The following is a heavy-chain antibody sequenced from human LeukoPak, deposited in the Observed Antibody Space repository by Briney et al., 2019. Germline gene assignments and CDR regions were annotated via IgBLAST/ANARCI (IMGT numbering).Heavy chain of an antibody. J-gene: IGHJ4*02. CDR2: IYYSGST. CDR1: GGSISSSSYY. V-gene: IGHV4-39*01. CDR3: ARRKTMVRGVIAY. Sequence: SETLSLTCTVSGGSISSSSYYWGWIRQPPGKGLECIGSIYYSGSTYYNPSLKRRVTISVDTSKNQFSLKLSSVTAADTAGYYGARRKTMVRGVIAYWGQGTLVTVSS. D-gene: IGHD3-10*01.